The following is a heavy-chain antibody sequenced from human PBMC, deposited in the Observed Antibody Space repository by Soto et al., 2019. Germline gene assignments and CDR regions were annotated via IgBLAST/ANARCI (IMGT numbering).Heavy chain of an antibody. V-gene: IGHV3-23*01. Sequence: GGSLRLSCAASGFTFSSYAMSWVRQAPGKGLEWVSAISGSGGSTCYADSVKGRFTISRDNSKNTLYLQMNSLRAEDTAVYYCAKVEEVAVAGTFFPIWDYWGQGTLVTVSS. CDR3: AKVEEVAVAGTFFPIWDY. CDR1: GFTFSSYA. D-gene: IGHD6-19*01. J-gene: IGHJ4*02. CDR2: ISGSGGST.